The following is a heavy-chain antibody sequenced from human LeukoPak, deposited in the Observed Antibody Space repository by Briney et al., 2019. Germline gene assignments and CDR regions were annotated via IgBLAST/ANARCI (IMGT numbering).Heavy chain of an antibody. V-gene: IGHV4-59*08. J-gene: IGHJ4*02. CDR2: IYYSGST. D-gene: IGHD2-8*02. Sequence: SETLSLTCTVSGASINSYNWRWIRQPPGKGLEWIAYIYYSGSTSYNPSLKSRVTISIDTSKNQFSLRLSSVTAADTAVYYCARLVAYCAADCLEYWGLGTLVTVSS. CDR3: ARLVAYCAADCLEY. CDR1: GASINSYN.